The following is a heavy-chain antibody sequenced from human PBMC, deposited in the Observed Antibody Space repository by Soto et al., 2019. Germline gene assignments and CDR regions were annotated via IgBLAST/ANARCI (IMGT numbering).Heavy chain of an antibody. CDR3: AKDKEEDSSGWYGFDY. V-gene: IGHV3-23*01. CDR1: GFTFSSYA. J-gene: IGHJ4*02. CDR2: ISGSGGST. D-gene: IGHD6-19*01. Sequence: PGGSLRLSCAASGFTFSSYAMSWVRQAPGKGLEWVSAISGSGGSTYYADSVKGRFTTSRDNSKNTLYLQMNSLRAEDTAVYYCAKDKEEDSSGWYGFDYWGQGTLVTVSS.